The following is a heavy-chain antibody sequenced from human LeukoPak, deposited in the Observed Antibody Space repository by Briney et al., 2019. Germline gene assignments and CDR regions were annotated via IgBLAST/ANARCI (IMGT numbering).Heavy chain of an antibody. V-gene: IGHV4-34*01. J-gene: IGHJ6*02. CDR2: INHSGST. D-gene: IGHD2-21*02. Sequence: SETLSLTCAVYGGSFSGYYWSWIRQPPGKGLEWIGEINHSGSTNYNPSLKSRVTISVDTSKNQFSLKLSSVTAADTAVYYCARGAGGDWVDYYYYYGMDVWGQGTTVTVSS. CDR1: GGSFSGYY. CDR3: ARGAGGDWVDYYYYYGMDV.